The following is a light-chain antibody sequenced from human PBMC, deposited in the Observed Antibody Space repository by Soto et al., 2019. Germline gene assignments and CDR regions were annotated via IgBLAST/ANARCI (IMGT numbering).Light chain of an antibody. V-gene: IGKV1-5*01. CDR2: DAS. CDR3: QQCNSYPTWT. CDR1: QSISSW. Sequence: DIQMTQSPSTLSASVGDRVTITCRASQSISSWLAWYQQKPGKAPKLLIYDASSLESGVPSRFSGSGSGTEFTLTISSLQPDDFATYYCQQCNSYPTWTFGQGTKVEIK. J-gene: IGKJ1*01.